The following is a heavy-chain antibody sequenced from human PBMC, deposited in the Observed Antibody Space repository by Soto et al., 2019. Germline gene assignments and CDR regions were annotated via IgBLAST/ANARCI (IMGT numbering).Heavy chain of an antibody. D-gene: IGHD3-3*01. CDR1: GFSLITSGMS. J-gene: IGHJ4*02. Sequence: SGPTLVNPTQTLTLTCTFSGFSLITSGMSVGLIRQPPGKALEWLAPLYWDDDKRYSPSLKSRLTITKDPSKDQVVLTRTNMDPVDKATYYCAQLSDFSSGIELWGQGTLVTV. CDR3: AQLSDFSSGIEL. V-gene: IGHV2-5*02. CDR2: LYWDDDK.